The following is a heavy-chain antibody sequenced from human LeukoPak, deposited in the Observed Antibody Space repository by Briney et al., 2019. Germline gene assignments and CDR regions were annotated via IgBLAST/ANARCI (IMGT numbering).Heavy chain of an antibody. J-gene: IGHJ4*02. D-gene: IGHD2-2*01. V-gene: IGHV4-39*01. Sequence: SETLSLTCTVSGDSLTSGSYFWGWIRQPPGKGLEWIGSIYYSGSTSYNPSLKSRVTISVDTSKNQLSLKLNSVTAADTAVYYCARRDKGGPAYYWGQGTLVTVSS. CDR3: ARRDKGGPAYY. CDR2: IYYSGST. CDR1: GDSLTSGSYF.